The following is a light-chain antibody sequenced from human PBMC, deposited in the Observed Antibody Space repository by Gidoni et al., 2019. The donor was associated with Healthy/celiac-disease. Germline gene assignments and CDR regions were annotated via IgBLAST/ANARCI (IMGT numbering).Light chain of an antibody. CDR3: NSRGSSGNQCPVV. CDR2: GKN. J-gene: IGLJ2*01. Sequence: SALTQDPAVSVALVPTVRITCHGDSLSSYYASWYQQKPGQAPVLVTYGKNNRPSGTPDRFSGSSSGNTASWTITGAQAADEADYYCNSRGSSGNQCPVVFGGGTKLTVL. CDR1: SLSSYY. V-gene: IGLV3-19*01.